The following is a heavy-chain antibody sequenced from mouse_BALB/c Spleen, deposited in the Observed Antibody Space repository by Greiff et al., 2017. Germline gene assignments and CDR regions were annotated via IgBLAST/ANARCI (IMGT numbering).Heavy chain of an antibody. CDR1: GYTFTSYW. V-gene: IGHV1-69*02. Sequence: VQLQQPGAELVRPGASVKLSCKASGYTFTSYWINWVKQRPGQGLEWIGNIYPSDSYTNYNQKFKDKATLTVDKSSSTAYMQLSSPTSEDSAVYYCTRGDPDYWGQGTTLTVSA. CDR2: IYPSDSYT. CDR3: TRGDPDY. J-gene: IGHJ2*01.